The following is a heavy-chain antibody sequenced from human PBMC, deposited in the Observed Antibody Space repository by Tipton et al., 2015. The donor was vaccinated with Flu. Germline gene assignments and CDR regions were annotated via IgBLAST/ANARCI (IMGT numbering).Heavy chain of an antibody. Sequence: SLRLSCTASGFTFSASWMSGVRQAPGKGLEWLANINEDGREKSHVDSVEGRFTISRDNAQKYLFLHMDSLRSEDTAMYYCVTGAADSWGQGTLVTVSS. V-gene: IGHV3-7*01. D-gene: IGHD4/OR15-4a*01. CDR2: INEDGREK. CDR3: VTGAADS. J-gene: IGHJ4*02. CDR1: GFTFSASW.